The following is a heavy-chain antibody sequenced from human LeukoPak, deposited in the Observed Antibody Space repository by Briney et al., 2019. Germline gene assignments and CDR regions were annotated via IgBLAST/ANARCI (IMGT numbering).Heavy chain of an antibody. Sequence: GGSLRLSCAASGFTFSSYAMSWVRQAPGKGLEWVSVISGSGGSTYYADSVKGRFTISRANFKNTLYLQMNSLRAEDTAVYYCASESRPYSSGWPYFDYWGQGTLVTVSS. CDR1: GFTFSSYA. J-gene: IGHJ4*02. V-gene: IGHV3-23*01. D-gene: IGHD6-19*01. CDR3: ASESRPYSSGWPYFDY. CDR2: ISGSGGST.